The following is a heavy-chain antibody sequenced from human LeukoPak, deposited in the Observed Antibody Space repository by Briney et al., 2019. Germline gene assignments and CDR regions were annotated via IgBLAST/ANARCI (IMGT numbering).Heavy chain of an antibody. Sequence: PGGSLRLSCAASGFTFSSYAMSWVRQAPGKGLEWVSAISGSGGSPYYADSVKGRFTVSRDNSKNTLYLQMNSLRAEDTAVYYCAKDFLAGRFLEWLFPDYWGQGTLVTVSS. J-gene: IGHJ4*02. V-gene: IGHV3-23*01. D-gene: IGHD3-3*01. CDR1: GFTFSSYA. CDR3: AKDFLAGRFLEWLFPDY. CDR2: ISGSGGSP.